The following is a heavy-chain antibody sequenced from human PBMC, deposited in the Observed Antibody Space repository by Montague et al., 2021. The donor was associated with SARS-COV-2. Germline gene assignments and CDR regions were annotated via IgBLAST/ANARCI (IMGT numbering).Heavy chain of an antibody. CDR2: ISHSADT. J-gene: IGHJ5*02. D-gene: IGHD1-14*01. CDR1: RGSFSDYY. V-gene: IGHV4-34*01. CDR3: ARDRLVDLARRTGAWLGP. Sequence: SETLSLTCAVYRGSFSDYYWTWIRQSPEKGLEWIGEISHSADTNYNPSLNSRVSMSMDTSNNQFSLRLDSVTAADTAVYYCARDRLVDLARRTGAWLGPWGQGTLVTVSS.